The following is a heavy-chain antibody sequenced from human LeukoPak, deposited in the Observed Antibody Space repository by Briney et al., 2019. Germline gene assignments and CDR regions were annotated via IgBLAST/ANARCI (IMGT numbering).Heavy chain of an antibody. CDR3: ARGIDYYYDSSGYGSIYYFDY. CDR1: GGSFSGYY. J-gene: IGHJ4*02. V-gene: IGHV4-59*01. Sequence: SETLSLTCAVYGGSFSGYYWSWIRQPPGKGLEWIGYIYYSGSTNYNPSLKSRVTISVDTSKNQFSLKLSSVTAADTAVYYCARGIDYYYDSSGYGSIYYFDYWGQGTLVTVSS. CDR2: IYYSGST. D-gene: IGHD3-22*01.